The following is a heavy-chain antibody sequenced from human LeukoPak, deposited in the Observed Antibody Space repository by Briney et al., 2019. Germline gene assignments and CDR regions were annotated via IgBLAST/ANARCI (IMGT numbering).Heavy chain of an antibody. V-gene: IGHV4-34*01. Sequence: SETLSLTCAVYGGSFSGYYWSWIRQPPGKGLEWIGEINHSGSTNYNPSPKSRVTISVDTSKNQFSLKLSSVTAADTAVYYCARVVPHYYGSDYWGQGTLVTVSS. J-gene: IGHJ4*02. CDR1: GGSFSGYY. CDR2: INHSGST. D-gene: IGHD3-10*01. CDR3: ARVVPHYYGSDY.